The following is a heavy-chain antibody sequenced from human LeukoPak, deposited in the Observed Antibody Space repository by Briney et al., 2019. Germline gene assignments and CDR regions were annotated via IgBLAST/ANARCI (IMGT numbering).Heavy chain of an antibody. CDR1: GYTFTSYY. CDR3: ARDQREGIAARPGLNAFDI. V-gene: IGHV1-46*01. CDR2: INPSGGST. Sequence: GASVKASCKASGYTFTSYYMHWVRQAPGQGLEWMGIINPSGGSTSYAQKFQGRVTMTRDTSTSTVYMELSSLRSEDTAVYYCARDQREGIAARPGLNAFDIWGQGTMVTVSS. D-gene: IGHD6-6*01. J-gene: IGHJ3*02.